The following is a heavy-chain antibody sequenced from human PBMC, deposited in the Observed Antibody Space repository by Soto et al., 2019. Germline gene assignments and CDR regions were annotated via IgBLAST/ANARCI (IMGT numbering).Heavy chain of an antibody. D-gene: IGHD5-18*01. V-gene: IGHV4-30-4*01. J-gene: IGHJ4*02. CDR3: AIGRGYSYGIDY. CDR1: GGPISSGDHF. Sequence: LSLTCTVSGGPISSGDHFWSWIRQPPGKGLESIVYISYGGTTYYNPSLQSRITISVDTSRNQFSLKLSSVTAADTAIYYCAIGRGYSYGIDYWGQGTVVTISS. CDR2: ISYGGTT.